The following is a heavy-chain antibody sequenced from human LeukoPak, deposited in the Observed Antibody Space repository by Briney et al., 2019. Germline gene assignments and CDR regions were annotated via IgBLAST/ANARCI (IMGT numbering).Heavy chain of an antibody. J-gene: IGHJ4*02. D-gene: IGHD5-12*01. CDR1: VGTFSSYA. CDR3: ARDLSSLYVATTHS. Sequence: SVKVSRKASVGTFSSYAISWVRQAPAQGLEWMGRIIPILGIANYAQKFQGRVTITADKSTSTAYMELSSLRSEDTAVYYCARDLSSLYVATTHSWGQGTLVTVSS. V-gene: IGHV1-69*04. CDR2: IIPILGIA.